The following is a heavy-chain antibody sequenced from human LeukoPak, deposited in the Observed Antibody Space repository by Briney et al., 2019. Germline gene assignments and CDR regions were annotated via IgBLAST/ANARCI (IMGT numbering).Heavy chain of an antibody. CDR3: ARHAPGERRGYSYGPVDY. Sequence: SETLSLTCTVSGGSISSSSYYWGWIRQPPGKGLEWIGSIYYSGSTNYNPSLKSRVTISVDTSKNQFSLKLSSVTAADTAVYYCARHAPGERRGYSYGPVDYWGQGTLVTVSS. J-gene: IGHJ4*02. D-gene: IGHD5-18*01. CDR2: IYYSGST. CDR1: GGSISSSSYY. V-gene: IGHV4-39*01.